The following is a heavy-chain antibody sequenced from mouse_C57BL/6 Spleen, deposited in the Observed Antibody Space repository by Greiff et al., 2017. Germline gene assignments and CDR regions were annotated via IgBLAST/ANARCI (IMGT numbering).Heavy chain of an antibody. D-gene: IGHD2-3*01. CDR1: GFNIRDYY. CDR3: TRDGNYFDY. J-gene: IGHJ2*01. V-gene: IGHV14-1*01. Sequence: EVQLQQSGAELVRPGASVKLSCTASGFNIRDYYMHWVKQRPEQGLEWIGRIDPEDGDTEYAAKFQGKATMTADTSSNTAYLQLSGHTSEDSAVYYGTRDGNYFDYWGQGTTLTVSS. CDR2: IDPEDGDT.